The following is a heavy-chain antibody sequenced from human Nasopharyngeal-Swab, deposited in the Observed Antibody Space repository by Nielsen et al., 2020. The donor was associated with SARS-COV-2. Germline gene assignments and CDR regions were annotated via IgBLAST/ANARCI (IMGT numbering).Heavy chain of an antibody. CDR3: ARGGWGNLFDP. CDR2: IYYSGST. J-gene: IGHJ5*02. CDR1: GGSISSYY. D-gene: IGHD3-16*01. V-gene: IGHV4-59*01. Sequence: SETLSLTCTVSGGSISSYYWSWIRQPPGKGLEWIGYIYYSGSTNYNPSLKSRVTISVDTSKNQFSLKLSSVTAADTAVYYCARGGWGNLFDPWGQGTLVTVSS.